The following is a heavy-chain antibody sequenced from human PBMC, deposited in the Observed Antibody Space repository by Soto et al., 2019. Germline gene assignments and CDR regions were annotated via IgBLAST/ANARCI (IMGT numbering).Heavy chain of an antibody. Sequence: GGSLRLSCAASGFTFDDYAMHWVRQAPGKGLEWVSGISWNSGSIGYADSVKGRFTISRDNAKNSLYLQMNSLRAEDTALYYCAKDMRDYYGSGADYWGQGTLVTVSS. D-gene: IGHD3-10*01. J-gene: IGHJ4*02. CDR2: ISWNSGSI. CDR1: GFTFDDYA. CDR3: AKDMRDYYGSGADY. V-gene: IGHV3-9*01.